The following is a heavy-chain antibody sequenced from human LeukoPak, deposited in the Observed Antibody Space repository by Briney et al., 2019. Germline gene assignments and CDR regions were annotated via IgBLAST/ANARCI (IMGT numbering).Heavy chain of an antibody. V-gene: IGHV1-69*04. J-gene: IGHJ1*01. CDR3: ARDILGYCSGGSCTRVEYFQH. CDR1: GGTFSSYA. D-gene: IGHD2-15*01. CDR2: INPSGGST. Sequence: SVKVSCKASGGTFSSYAISWVRQAPGQGLEWMGIINPSGGSTSYAQKFQGRVTITADKSTSTAYMELSSLRSEDTAVYYCARDILGYCSGGSCTRVEYFQHWGQGTLVTVSS.